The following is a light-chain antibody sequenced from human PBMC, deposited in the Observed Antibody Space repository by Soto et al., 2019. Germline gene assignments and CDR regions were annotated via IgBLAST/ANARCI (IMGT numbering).Light chain of an antibody. CDR3: QQYNVYSPGT. V-gene: IGKV1-5*01. Sequence: DIQMTQSPSSLSASVGDRVTITFRASQSISSYLNWYQQKPGNAXTLXXYDASSLQSGVPSRFSGSASGTEFTLTISSLQPEDFAIYYGQQYNVYSPGTFGQGTKVDIK. J-gene: IGKJ1*01. CDR1: QSISSY. CDR2: DAS.